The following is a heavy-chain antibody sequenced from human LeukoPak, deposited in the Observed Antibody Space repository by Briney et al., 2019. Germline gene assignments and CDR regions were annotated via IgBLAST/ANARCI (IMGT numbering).Heavy chain of an antibody. Sequence: ASVKVSCKASGYTFTSYGISWVRQAPGQGLEWMGWISAYNGNTNYAQKLQGRVTVTTDTSTSTAYMELRSLRSDDTAVYYCARKPDYYDRGGYFDYWGQGTLVTVSS. CDR1: GYTFTSYG. J-gene: IGHJ4*02. V-gene: IGHV1-18*01. CDR2: ISAYNGNT. D-gene: IGHD3-22*01. CDR3: ARKPDYYDRGGYFDY.